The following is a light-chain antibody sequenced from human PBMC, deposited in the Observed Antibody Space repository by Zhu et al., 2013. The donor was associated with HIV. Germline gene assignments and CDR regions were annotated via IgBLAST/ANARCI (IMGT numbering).Light chain of an antibody. CDR1: NSNIGNNY. CDR2: DNN. V-gene: IGLV1-51*01. CDR3: AAWDDSLSGPV. J-gene: IGLJ2*01. Sequence: QSVLTQPPSVSAAPGQKVTISCSGSNSNIGNNYVSWYQQLPGTAPKLLIYDNNKRPSGIPDRFSGSKSGTSATLDIAGLQTADEADYYCAAWDDSLSGPVFGGGTKLTVL.